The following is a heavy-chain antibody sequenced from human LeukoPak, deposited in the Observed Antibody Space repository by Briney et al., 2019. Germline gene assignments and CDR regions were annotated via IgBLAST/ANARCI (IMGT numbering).Heavy chain of an antibody. D-gene: IGHD6-19*01. CDR2: ISTSSSYI. J-gene: IGHJ6*03. CDR3: ARDQWLSSSDYMDV. Sequence: GGSLRLSCVASGFTFSSYRMNWVRQAPGKGLEWVSSISTSSSYIYYADSVKGRFTISRDNAKKSLYLQMNSLRAEDMAVYYCARDQWLSSSDYMDVWGKGTTVTISS. CDR1: GFTFSSYR. V-gene: IGHV3-21*01.